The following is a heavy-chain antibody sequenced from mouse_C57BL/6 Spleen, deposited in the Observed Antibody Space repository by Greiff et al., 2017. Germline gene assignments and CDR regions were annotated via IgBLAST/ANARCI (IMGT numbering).Heavy chain of an antibody. CDR2: ISSGGSYT. CDR1: GFTFSSYG. V-gene: IGHV5-6*01. Sequence: EVKLMESGGDLVKPGGSLKLSCAASGFTFSSYGMSWVRQTPDKRLEWVATISSGGSYTDYPDSVKGRCTITRDNAKNTRYLQMSSLKSEDAAMYYCASPHITTGNYFDYWGQGTTLTVSA. J-gene: IGHJ2*01. CDR3: ASPHITTGNYFDY. D-gene: IGHD1-1*01.